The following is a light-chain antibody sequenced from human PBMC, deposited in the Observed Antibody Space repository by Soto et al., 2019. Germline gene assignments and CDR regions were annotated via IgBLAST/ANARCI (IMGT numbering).Light chain of an antibody. J-gene: IGLJ1*01. V-gene: IGLV2-14*01. CDR2: EVN. Sequence: QSALTQPASVSGSPGQSITISCTGTSSDVGGYNYVSWYQQHPGKAPKVVIYEVNNRPSGISNRFSGSKSGNTASLTISGLHLEDEADYYCSSYSSSRTPYVFGTGTKLTVL. CDR1: SSDVGGYNY. CDR3: SSYSSSRTPYV.